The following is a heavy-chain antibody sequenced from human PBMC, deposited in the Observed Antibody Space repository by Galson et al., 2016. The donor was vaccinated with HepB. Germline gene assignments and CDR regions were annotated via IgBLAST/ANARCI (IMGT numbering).Heavy chain of an antibody. CDR3: ARGFGSYYEAFDV. CDR1: GFTFTTFG. J-gene: IGHJ3*01. V-gene: IGHV3-33*08. Sequence: SLRLSCAASGFTFTTFGMHWVRQPLGKGLEWVALISYDGSTKYYADSVKGRFTISRGNFKNTLFIQMHSLRAEDTAVYYCARGFGSYYEAFDVWGQGTVVSVSS. D-gene: IGHD1-26*01. CDR2: ISYDGSTK.